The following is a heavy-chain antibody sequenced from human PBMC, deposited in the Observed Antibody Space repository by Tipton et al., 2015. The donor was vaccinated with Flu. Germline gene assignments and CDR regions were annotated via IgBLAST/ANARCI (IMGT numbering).Heavy chain of an antibody. D-gene: IGHD3-22*01. CDR2: IKQDGSEK. V-gene: IGHV3-7*01. CDR3: ARNARRIYYYDSSGYSDY. J-gene: IGHJ4*02. CDR1: GFTFSSYW. Sequence: SLRLSCAASGFTFSSYWMSWVRQAPGKGLEWVANIKQDGSEKYYVDSVKGRFTISRDNAKNSLYLQMNSLRAEDTAVYYCARNARRIYYYDSSGYSDYWGQGTLVTVSS.